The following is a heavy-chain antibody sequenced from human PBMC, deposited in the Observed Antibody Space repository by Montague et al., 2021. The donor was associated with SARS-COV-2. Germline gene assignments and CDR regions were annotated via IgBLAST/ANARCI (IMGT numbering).Heavy chain of an antibody. V-gene: IGHV4-39*07. J-gene: IGHJ6*02. CDR2: IYYSGST. D-gene: IGHD3-22*01. Sequence: SETLSLTCTVSGGAISSSSYYWGWIRQPPGKGLEWIGSIYYSGSTXYNPSLKSRVTISVDTSKNQFSLKLSSVTAADTAVYYCARDTRITMLVVVNRYGMDVWGQGTTVTVSS. CDR3: ARDTRITMLVVVNRYGMDV. CDR1: GGAISSSSYY.